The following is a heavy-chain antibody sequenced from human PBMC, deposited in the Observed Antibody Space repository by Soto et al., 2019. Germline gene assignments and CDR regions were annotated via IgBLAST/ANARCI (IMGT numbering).Heavy chain of an antibody. Sequence: ASVKVSCKVSGYTLTELSMHWVRQAPGKGLEWMGGFDPEDGETIYAQKFQGRVPMTEDTSTDTAYLELSSLRSEDTAVYYFAAVMVRGVSVGFDYWGQGTLVTVSS. CDR2: FDPEDGET. V-gene: IGHV1-24*01. J-gene: IGHJ4*02. D-gene: IGHD3-10*01. CDR1: GYTLTELS. CDR3: AAVMVRGVSVGFDY.